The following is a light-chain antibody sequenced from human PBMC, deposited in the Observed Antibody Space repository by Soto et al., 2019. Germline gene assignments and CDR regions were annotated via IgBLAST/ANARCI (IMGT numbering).Light chain of an antibody. J-gene: IGKJ1*01. CDR1: QSVFNNH. Sequence: EIVVTLSPCGVGFCPLERCTLSGRASQSVFNNHIGWYQQKPGQAPRRLIFGASFRATGIPDRFSGSESGTDFTLTISRLEPEDFAVYYFKQYGSSPTTFGQGTKVDIK. CDR3: KQYGSSPTT. V-gene: IGKV3-20*01. CDR2: GAS.